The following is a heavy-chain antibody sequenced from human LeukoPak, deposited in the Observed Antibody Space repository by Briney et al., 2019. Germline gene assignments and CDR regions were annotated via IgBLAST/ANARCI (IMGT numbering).Heavy chain of an antibody. D-gene: IGHD5-24*01. J-gene: IGHJ4*02. CDR3: AESLATSDY. Sequence: SETLSLTCAVYGGSFSGYYWSWIRQPPGKGLEWIGEINHSGSTNYNPFLKSRVTISVDTSKNQFSLKLSSVTAADTAVYYCAESLATSDYWGQGTLVTVSS. CDR1: GGSFSGYY. V-gene: IGHV4-34*01. CDR2: INHSGST.